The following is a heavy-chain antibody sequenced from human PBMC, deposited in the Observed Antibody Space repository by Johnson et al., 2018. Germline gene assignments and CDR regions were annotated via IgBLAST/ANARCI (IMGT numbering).Heavy chain of an antibody. CDR1: GFTFSSYG. CDR2: ISVAGSTI. J-gene: IGHJ3*02. CDR3: ARSALDDAFDI. Sequence: VQLVESGGGVVQPGRSLRLCCAASGFTFSSYGMHWVRQAPGKGLEWVSYISVAGSTISYADSVKGRFTIPRDNSKNTLYLQMGSLRAEDRAVYYCARSALDDAFDIWGQGTMVTVSS. D-gene: IGHD3-3*01. V-gene: IGHV3-48*01.